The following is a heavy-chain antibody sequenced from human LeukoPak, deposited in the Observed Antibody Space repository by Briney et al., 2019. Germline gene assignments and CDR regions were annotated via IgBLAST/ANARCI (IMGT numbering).Heavy chain of an antibody. CDR2: VDVTGAT. J-gene: IGHJ4*02. CDR1: GLSFTTYD. CDR3: VREALGFRYTYFDS. Sequence: GVSLRLSCLASGLSFTTYDMHWVRYAAGKGLEWVSSVDVTGATYYPGSVKGRFTISRENAKSSLFLQMNSLRAGDTAVYYCVREALGFRYTYFDSWGQGTLVTVSS. V-gene: IGHV3-13*01. D-gene: IGHD3-16*02.